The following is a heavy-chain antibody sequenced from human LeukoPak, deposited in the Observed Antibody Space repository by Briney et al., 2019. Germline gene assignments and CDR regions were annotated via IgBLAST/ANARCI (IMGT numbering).Heavy chain of an antibody. CDR3: ARGGYSSGWYSPNWFDP. D-gene: IGHD6-19*01. CDR1: GYTFTGYY. Sequence: GASVKVSCKASGYTFTGYYMHWVRQAPGQGLEWMGWINPNSGGTNYAQKFQGRVTMTRDTSISTAYMELSRLRSDDTAVYYCARGGYSSGWYSPNWFDPWGQGTLVTVSS. V-gene: IGHV1-2*02. CDR2: INPNSGGT. J-gene: IGHJ5*02.